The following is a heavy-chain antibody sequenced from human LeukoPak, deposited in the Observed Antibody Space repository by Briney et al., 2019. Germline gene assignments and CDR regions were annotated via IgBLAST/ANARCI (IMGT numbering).Heavy chain of an antibody. CDR2: ISYDGSNK. CDR3: AREGSIAVAGTFDY. CDR1: GFTFSSYA. V-gene: IGHV3-30*04. Sequence: PGRSLRLSCAASGFTFSSYAMHWVRQAPGKGLEWVAVISYDGSNKYYADSVKGRFTISRDNSKNTLYLQMNSLRAEDTAVYYCAREGSIAVAGTFDYWRQGTLVTVSS. D-gene: IGHD6-19*01. J-gene: IGHJ4*02.